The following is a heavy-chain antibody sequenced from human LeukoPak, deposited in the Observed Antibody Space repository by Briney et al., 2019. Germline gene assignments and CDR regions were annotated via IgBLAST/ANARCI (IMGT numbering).Heavy chain of an antibody. Sequence: SETLSLTCTVSGGSISSYYWSWIRQPPGKGLEWIGYIYYCGSTNYNPSLKSRVTISVDTSKNQFSLKLSSVTAADTAVYYCARAGYSYEPFGYWGQGTLVTVSS. J-gene: IGHJ4*02. CDR1: GGSISSYY. CDR3: ARAGYSYEPFGY. D-gene: IGHD5-18*01. V-gene: IGHV4-59*01. CDR2: IYYCGST.